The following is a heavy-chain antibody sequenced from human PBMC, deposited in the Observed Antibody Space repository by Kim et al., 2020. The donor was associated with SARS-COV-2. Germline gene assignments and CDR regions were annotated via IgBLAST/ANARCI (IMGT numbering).Heavy chain of an antibody. D-gene: IGHD3-10*01. V-gene: IGHV1-69*13. CDR2: IIPIFGTA. CDR1: GGTFSSYA. Sequence: SVKVSCKASGGTFSSYAISWVRQAPGQGLEWMGGIIPIFGTANYAQKFQGRVTITADESTSTAYMELSSLRSEDTAVYYCATIYGSGSYFPYYGMDVWGQGTTVTVSS. CDR3: ATIYGSGSYFPYYGMDV. J-gene: IGHJ6*02.